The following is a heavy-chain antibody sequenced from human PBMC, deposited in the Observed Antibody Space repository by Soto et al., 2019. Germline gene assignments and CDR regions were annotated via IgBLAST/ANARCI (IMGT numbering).Heavy chain of an antibody. CDR1: GYTFTSYG. J-gene: IGHJ4*02. Sequence: QVQLVQSGAEVKKPGASVKVSCKASGYTFTSYGISWVRQAPGQGLESMVWISAYNGNTNYAQKLQGRVTRTTDTSTSTAYMELRSLRADDTAVYYCARDSSYYYGPRRDYWGQGTLVTGSS. CDR2: ISAYNGNT. V-gene: IGHV1-18*04. D-gene: IGHD3-10*01. CDR3: ARDSSYYYGPRRDY.